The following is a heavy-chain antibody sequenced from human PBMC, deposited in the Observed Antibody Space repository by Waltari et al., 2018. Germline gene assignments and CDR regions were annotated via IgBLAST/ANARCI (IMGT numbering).Heavy chain of an antibody. D-gene: IGHD3-10*01. CDR2: ISGSGGST. CDR1: GFTFSRYA. Sequence: EVQLLESGGGLVHPGGSLRLSCAASGFTFSRYALRWVRQAPGKGLEWVSAISGSGGSTYYADSVKGRFTISRDNSKNTLYLQMNSLRAEDTAVYYCAKGSEYGSGSYYNPLDAFDIWGQGTMVTVSS. J-gene: IGHJ3*02. V-gene: IGHV3-23*01. CDR3: AKGSEYGSGSYYNPLDAFDI.